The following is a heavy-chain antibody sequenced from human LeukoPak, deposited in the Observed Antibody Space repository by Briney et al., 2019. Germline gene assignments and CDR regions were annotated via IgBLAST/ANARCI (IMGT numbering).Heavy chain of an antibody. CDR2: ISYDGSNR. D-gene: IGHD3-10*01. V-gene: IGHV3-30-3*01. Sequence: GGSLRLSCAASGFSLSSYAIHWVRQAPGKGLERVALISYDGSNRDYADSVKGRFTISRDNSKNTLFLQMNSLRAEDTAMYYCAGDYYGSGSGLDYWGQGILVIVSS. CDR1: GFSLSSYA. CDR3: AGDYYGSGSGLDY. J-gene: IGHJ4*02.